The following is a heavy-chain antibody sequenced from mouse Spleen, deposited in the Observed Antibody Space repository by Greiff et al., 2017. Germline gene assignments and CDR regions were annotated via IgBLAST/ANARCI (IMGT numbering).Heavy chain of an antibody. D-gene: IGHD1-2*01. CDR2: ISSGSSTI. CDR3: ARGRDYGSAWFAY. Sequence: EVHLVESGGGLVKPGGSLKLSCAASGFTFSDYGMHWVRQAPEKGLEWVAYISSGSSTIYYADTVKGRFTISRDNAKNTLFLQMTSLRSEDTAMYYCARGRDYGSAWFAYWGQGTLVTVSA. V-gene: IGHV5-17*01. J-gene: IGHJ3*01. CDR1: GFTFSDYG.